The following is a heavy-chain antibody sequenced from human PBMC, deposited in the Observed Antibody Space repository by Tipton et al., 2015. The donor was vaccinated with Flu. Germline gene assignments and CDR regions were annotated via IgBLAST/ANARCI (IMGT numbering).Heavy chain of an antibody. D-gene: IGHD3-3*01. CDR1: GDSMTSSRYY. Sequence: TLSLTCSVSGDSMTSSRYYWGWIRQPPGKGLEWIGSIFHSGSTYYNPSLKSRVTISVDTSKNQFSLKLISVTAADTAAYYCARVSPGVESWFDPWGQGTLVTVSS. CDR2: IFHSGST. V-gene: IGHV4-39*07. J-gene: IGHJ5*02. CDR3: ARVSPGVESWFDP.